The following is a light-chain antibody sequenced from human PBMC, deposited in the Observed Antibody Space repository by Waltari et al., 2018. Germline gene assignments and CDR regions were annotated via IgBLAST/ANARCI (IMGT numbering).Light chain of an antibody. CDR1: SRAVGGYTY. J-gene: IGLJ2*01. Sequence: QSALTQHRPVSGSPGQSVTISCTGTSRAVGGYTYVSCHQQHPGKAPKVMIYDVSKRPSGVPDRFSGSKSGNTASLTSSGLQAEDEADYYCSSYAGSYIFTVFGGGTKLTVL. CDR3: SSYAGSYIFTV. V-gene: IGLV2-11*01. CDR2: DVS.